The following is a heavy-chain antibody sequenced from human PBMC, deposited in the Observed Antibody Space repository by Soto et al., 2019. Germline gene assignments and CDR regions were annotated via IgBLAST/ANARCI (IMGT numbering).Heavy chain of an antibody. CDR3: SRVTPGNNLYYFSGLDV. Sequence: QVHLVESGGGVVQPGRSLRLSCVASGFTFGTYGIHWVRQAPGKGLQWVALISYEGSNTYYADSVRGRFTISRDNAKNPLYLQMNSLSTVDSGVSFCSRVTPGNNLYYFSGLDVWGQGTSVTVSS. CDR1: GFTFGTYG. CDR2: ISYEGSNT. V-gene: IGHV3-30-3*01. J-gene: IGHJ6*02. D-gene: IGHD1-1*01.